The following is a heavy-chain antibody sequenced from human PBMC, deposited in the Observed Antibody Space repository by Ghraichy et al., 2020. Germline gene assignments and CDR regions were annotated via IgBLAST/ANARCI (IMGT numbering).Heavy chain of an antibody. J-gene: IGHJ3*02. CDR3: ARGGTAKIQHAFDI. D-gene: IGHD5-18*01. Sequence: GGSLRLSCAASGFTFSSYSMNWVRQAPGKGLEWVSSISSSSSYIYYADSVKGRFTISRDNAKNSLYLQMNSLRAEDTAVYYCARGGTAKIQHAFDIWGQGTIVTVSS. CDR2: ISSSSSYI. V-gene: IGHV3-21*01. CDR1: GFTFSSYS.